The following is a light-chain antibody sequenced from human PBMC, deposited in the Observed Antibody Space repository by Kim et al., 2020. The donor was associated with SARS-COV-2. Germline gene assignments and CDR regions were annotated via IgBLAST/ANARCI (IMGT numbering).Light chain of an antibody. CDR3: SSYTSSKTWV. CDR1: TSDMGGFNY. Sequence: GQPTPISCTGTTSDMGGFNYVSWYQQHPGKAPKLMIYDVTKRPSGVSNRFSGSKSGNTASLTISGLQADDEADYYCSSYTSSKTWVFGGGTQLTVL. CDR2: DVT. J-gene: IGLJ3*02. V-gene: IGLV2-14*03.